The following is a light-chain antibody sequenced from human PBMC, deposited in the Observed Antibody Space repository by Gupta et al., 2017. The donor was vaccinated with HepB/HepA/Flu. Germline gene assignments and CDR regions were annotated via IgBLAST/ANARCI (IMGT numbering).Light chain of an antibody. CDR1: SLRSYY. J-gene: IGLJ2*01. V-gene: IGLV3-19*01. CDR2: GKN. CDR3: NSRDSSGNHLV. Sequence: SSQLTQDPAVSVALGQTARITGQGDSLRSYYASWYQQKPGQAPVLVIYGKNNRHSGIPDRFSGSSSGNTASLTITGAQAEGEADYYCNSRDSSGNHLVFGGGTKLTVL.